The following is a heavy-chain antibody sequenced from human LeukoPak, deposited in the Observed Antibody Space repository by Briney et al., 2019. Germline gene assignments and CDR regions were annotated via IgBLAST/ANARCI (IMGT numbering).Heavy chain of an antibody. D-gene: IGHD2-21*01. CDR1: KFTISSNF. V-gene: IGHV3-53*01. CDR2: MYSGGST. Sequence: GGSLRLSCAVSKFTISSNFMSWVRQAPGKGLEWVSVMYSGGSTYYGGSVKGRFTISRDNSKNTFYLQMNSLRAEDTAVYYCARTNCGGGRYGAFDIWGQGTMVTVSS. J-gene: IGHJ3*02. CDR3: ARTNCGGGRYGAFDI.